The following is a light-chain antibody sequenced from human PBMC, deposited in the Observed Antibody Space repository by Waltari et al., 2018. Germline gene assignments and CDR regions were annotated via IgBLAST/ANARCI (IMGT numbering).Light chain of an antibody. CDR1: TSDVGNYDL. J-gene: IGLJ1*01. Sequence: QSALTQPASVSGTPGQSITISCTGTTSDVGNYDLVSWYQHHPGKDPKLLICEVIKRPSGVSSRFSGSKSGSTASLIISGLQPDDEADCDCCSYAGRGTYVFGSGTKVTVL. CDR2: EVI. V-gene: IGLV2-23*02. CDR3: CSYAGRGTYV.